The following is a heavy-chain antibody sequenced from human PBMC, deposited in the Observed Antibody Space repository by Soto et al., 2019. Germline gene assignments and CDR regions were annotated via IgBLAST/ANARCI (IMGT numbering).Heavy chain of an antibody. CDR2: ISWNSGSI. D-gene: IGHD3-3*01. Sequence: GGSLRLSCAASGFTFDDYAMHWVRQTPGKGLEWVSGISWNSGSIGYADSVKGRFTISRDNAKNSLYLQMNSLRPEDTALYYCARDRDYSFWSGYYDYWGQGTLVTVSS. CDR1: GFTFDDYA. V-gene: IGHV3-9*01. J-gene: IGHJ4*02. CDR3: ARDRDYSFWSGYYDY.